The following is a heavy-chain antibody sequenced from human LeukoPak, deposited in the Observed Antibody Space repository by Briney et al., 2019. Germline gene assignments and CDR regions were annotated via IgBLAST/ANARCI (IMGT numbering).Heavy chain of an antibody. CDR2: ISYSGST. J-gene: IGHJ4*02. CDR1: GGSVNSGTYC. Sequence: SETLSLTCTVSGGSVNSGTYCWSWLRQPPGKGLEWIAYISYSGSTNYNPSLKSRVTISLDTSKHQFSLKLRSVTAADTAVYFWARGGRWLQFNYWGQGTLVTVSS. CDR3: ARGGRWLQFNY. D-gene: IGHD5-24*01. V-gene: IGHV4-61*01.